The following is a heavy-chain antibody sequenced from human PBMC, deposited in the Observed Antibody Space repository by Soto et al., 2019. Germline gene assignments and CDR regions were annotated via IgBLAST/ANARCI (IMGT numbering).Heavy chain of an antibody. D-gene: IGHD6-19*01. CDR3: AKGGRQWLVTSDFNY. CDR1: GFTFSTYW. Sequence: PGGSLRLSCAASGFTFSTYWMHWVRQAPGKGLVWVSRINSDGSTTNYADSVKGRFTISRDNAKNTLYLQMNSLRAEDTAVYYCAKGGRQWLVTSDFNYWGQGA. V-gene: IGHV3-74*01. CDR2: INSDGSTT. J-gene: IGHJ4*02.